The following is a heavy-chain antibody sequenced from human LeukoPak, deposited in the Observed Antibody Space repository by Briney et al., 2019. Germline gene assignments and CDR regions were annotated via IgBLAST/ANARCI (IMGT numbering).Heavy chain of an antibody. V-gene: IGHV4-59*04. CDR1: GGSISSYY. J-gene: IGHJ3*02. D-gene: IGHD3-10*01. CDR3: ARLRITMVRRTAFDI. Sequence: PSETLSLTCTVSGGSISSYYWSWIRQPPGKGLEWIGYIYYSGSTYYNPSLKSRVTISVDTSKNQFSLKLSSVTAADTAVYYCARLRITMVRRTAFDIWGQGTMVTVSS. CDR2: IYYSGST.